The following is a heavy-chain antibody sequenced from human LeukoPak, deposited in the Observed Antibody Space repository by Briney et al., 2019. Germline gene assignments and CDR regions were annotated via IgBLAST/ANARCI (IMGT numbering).Heavy chain of an antibody. CDR2: IIPIFGTA. CDR1: GGTFSSYA. Sequence: ASVKVSCKASGGTFSSYAISWVRQAPGQGLEWMGRIIPIFGTANYAQKFQGRVTITTDESTSTAYMELSSLRSEDTAVYCCARDLGVVAAAYYYYYMDVWGKGTTVTVSS. D-gene: IGHD2-15*01. CDR3: ARDLGVVAAAYYYYYMDV. V-gene: IGHV1-69*05. J-gene: IGHJ6*03.